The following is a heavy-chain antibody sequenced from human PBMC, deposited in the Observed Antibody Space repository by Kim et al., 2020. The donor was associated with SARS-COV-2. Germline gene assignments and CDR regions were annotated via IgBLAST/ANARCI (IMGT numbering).Heavy chain of an antibody. D-gene: IGHD2-2*01. CDR1: GFTFSSYA. Sequence: GGSLRLSCAASGFTFSSYAMHWVRQAPGKGLEWVAVISYDGSNKYYADSVKGRFTISRDNSKNTLYLQMNSLRAEDTALYYCASIAPAAPSYYYSTDFWG. V-gene: IGHV3-30-3*01. CDR3: ASIAPAAPSYYYSTDF. J-gene: IGHJ6*03. CDR2: ISYDGSNK.